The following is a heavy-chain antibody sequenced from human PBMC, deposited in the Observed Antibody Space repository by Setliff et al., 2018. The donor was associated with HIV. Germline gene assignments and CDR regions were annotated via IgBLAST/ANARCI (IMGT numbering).Heavy chain of an antibody. V-gene: IGHV4-34*01. J-gene: IGHJ4*02. CDR3: ARSNELIAARYFNY. CDR1: GGSFSSYY. CDR2: INHSGDA. D-gene: IGHD6-6*01. Sequence: SETLSLTCAVYGGSFSSYYWSWIRQPPGKGLEWIGDINHSGDANYNPSLKSRVTIFVDTSKNQFSLRLSSVTAADTAVYYCARSNELIAARYFNYWGQGTLVTVSS.